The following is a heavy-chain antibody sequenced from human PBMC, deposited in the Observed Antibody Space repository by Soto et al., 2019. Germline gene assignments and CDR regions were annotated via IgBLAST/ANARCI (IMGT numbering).Heavy chain of an antibody. D-gene: IGHD3-3*01. CDR1: GYTFTSYG. V-gene: IGHV1-18*01. CDR2: ISAYNGNT. J-gene: IGHJ4*02. CDR3: ARDPLVLRFLEWLPSPPDY. Sequence: WASVKVSCKASGYTFTSYGISWVRQAPGQGLEWMGWISAYNGNTNYAQKLQGRVTMTTDTSTSTAYMELRSLRSDDTAVYYCARDPLVLRFLEWLPSPPDYWGQGTLVTVSS.